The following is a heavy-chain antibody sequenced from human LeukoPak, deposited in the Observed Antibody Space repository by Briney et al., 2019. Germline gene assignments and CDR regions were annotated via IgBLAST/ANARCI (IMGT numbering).Heavy chain of an antibody. CDR2: IYDSGST. V-gene: IGHV4-31*03. CDR1: GGSISSGGYY. D-gene: IGHD6-13*01. J-gene: IGHJ2*01. Sequence: PSETLSLTCTVSGGSISSGGYYWTWIRQHPGKGLEWIGYIYDSGSTYYNPSLKSRVTISVDTSKNQFSLKLSSVTAADTAVYYCARVIAAAGTLGPWGRGTLVTVSS. CDR3: ARVIAAAGTLGP.